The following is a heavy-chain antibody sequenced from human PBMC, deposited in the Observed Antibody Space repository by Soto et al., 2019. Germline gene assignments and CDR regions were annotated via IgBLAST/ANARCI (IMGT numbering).Heavy chain of an antibody. Sequence: PSETLSLTCAVYGGSFSGYYWSWIRQPPGKGLEWIGEINHSGSTNYNPSLKSRVTISVDTSKNQFSLKLSSVTAADTAVYYCARIRRYCSSTSCYRGYYYYCGMDVWGQGTTVTVSS. CDR2: INHSGST. V-gene: IGHV4-34*01. CDR3: ARIRRYCSSTSCYRGYYYYCGMDV. CDR1: GGSFSGYY. J-gene: IGHJ6*02. D-gene: IGHD2-2*02.